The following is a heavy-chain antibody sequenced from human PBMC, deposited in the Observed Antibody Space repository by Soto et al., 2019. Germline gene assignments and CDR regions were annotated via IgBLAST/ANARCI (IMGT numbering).Heavy chain of an antibody. Sequence: QVQLVESGGGVVQPGRSLRLSCAASGFTFSSYAMHWVRQAPGKGLEWVAVISYDGSNKYYADSVKGRFTISRDNSKNTLYLQMNSLRAEDTAVYYCARDPCTTGTTHFDYWGQGTLVTVSS. V-gene: IGHV3-30-3*01. CDR2: ISYDGSNK. CDR3: ARDPCTTGTTHFDY. CDR1: GFTFSSYA. D-gene: IGHD1-1*01. J-gene: IGHJ4*02.